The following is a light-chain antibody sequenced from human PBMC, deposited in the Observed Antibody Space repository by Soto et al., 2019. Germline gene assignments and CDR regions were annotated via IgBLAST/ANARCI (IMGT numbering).Light chain of an antibody. CDR3: QQRSNWQIT. CDR2: DAS. Sequence: EIVLTQSPATLSLSPGERATLSCRASQRVSSYLAWYQQKPGQAPTLLIYDASNRATGIPARFSGSGSGTDFTLTISSLEPEDFAVYYCQQRSNWQITFGQGTRLEIK. V-gene: IGKV3-11*01. J-gene: IGKJ5*01. CDR1: QRVSSY.